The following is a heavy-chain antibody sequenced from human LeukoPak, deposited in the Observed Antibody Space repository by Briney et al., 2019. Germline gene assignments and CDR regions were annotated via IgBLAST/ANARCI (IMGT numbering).Heavy chain of an antibody. V-gene: IGHV4-59*11. CDR1: GGSMTTHH. D-gene: IGHD5-18*01. CDR3: TTIKRGNIFGYFDF. Sequence: SETLSLTCTVSGGSMTTHHWNWIRQTPGKGLGWIGYVFDSGRTKENPSLKSRVTLSADTSKNQLSLRLSSVTAADTAVYYCTTIKRGNIFGYFDFWGQGILVTVSS. J-gene: IGHJ4*02. CDR2: VFDSGRT.